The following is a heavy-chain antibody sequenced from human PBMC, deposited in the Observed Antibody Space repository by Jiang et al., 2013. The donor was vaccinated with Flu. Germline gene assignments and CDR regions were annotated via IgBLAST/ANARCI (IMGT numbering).Heavy chain of an antibody. CDR3: AKDKGRTYYFDY. CDR2: ISWNSGSI. Sequence: GGGLVQPGRSLRLSCAASGFTFDDYAMHWVRQAPGKGLEWVSGISWNSGSIGYADSVKGRFTISRDNAKNSLYLQMNSLRAEDTALYYCAKDKGRTYYFDYWGQGTLVTVSS. J-gene: IGHJ4*02. CDR1: GFTFDDYA. V-gene: IGHV3-9*01.